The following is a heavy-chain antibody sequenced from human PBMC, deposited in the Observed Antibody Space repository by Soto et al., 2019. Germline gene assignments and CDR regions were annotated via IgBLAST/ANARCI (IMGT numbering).Heavy chain of an antibody. V-gene: IGHV3-23*05. CDR1: GFTFSTYA. D-gene: IGHD2-8*02. Sequence: GGSLRLSCEASGFTFSTYAMSWVRQAPGKGLQWISTITNSGKHTYYADSVKGRFTISRDTSTNTLYLEMNNLRAEDTAVYYCAKNYDLCTGAFDYWGQGKLVTVSS. CDR3: AKNYDLCTGAFDY. CDR2: ITNSGKHT. J-gene: IGHJ4*02.